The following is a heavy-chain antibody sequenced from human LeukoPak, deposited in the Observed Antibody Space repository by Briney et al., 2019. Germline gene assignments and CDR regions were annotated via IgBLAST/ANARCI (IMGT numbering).Heavy chain of an antibody. V-gene: IGHV3-30-3*01. CDR3: ARDPSLAVVDY. CDR1: GFTFSSYA. Sequence: PGRSLRLSCAASGFTFSSYAMHWVRQAPGKGLEWVAVISYDGSNKYYADSVKGRFTISRDNSKNTLYLQMNSLRAEDTAVCYCARDPSLAVVDYWGQGTLVTVSS. CDR2: ISYDGSNK. D-gene: IGHD2-15*01. J-gene: IGHJ4*02.